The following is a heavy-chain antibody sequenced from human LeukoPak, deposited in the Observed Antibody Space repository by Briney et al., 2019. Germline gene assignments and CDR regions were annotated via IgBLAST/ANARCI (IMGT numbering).Heavy chain of an antibody. Sequence: GGSLRLSCAASGFTFRTYWMNWVRQAPGKGLEWVANIKEDGSAEYYVDSVEGRFTISRDNAKDSLYLQMNSLRAEDTAVYYCARDGTFGVAILHHFMDVWGKGTTVTVSS. CDR2: IKEDGSAE. D-gene: IGHD3-3*01. J-gene: IGHJ6*03. CDR1: GFTFRTYW. V-gene: IGHV3-7*01. CDR3: ARDGTFGVAILHHFMDV.